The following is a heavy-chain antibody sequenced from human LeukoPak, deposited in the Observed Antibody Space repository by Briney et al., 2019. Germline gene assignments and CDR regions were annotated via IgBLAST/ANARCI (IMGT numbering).Heavy chain of an antibody. Sequence: PSETLSLTCTVSGGSISSSSYYWGWIRQPPGKGLEWIGYIYYSGSTYYNPSLKSRVTISVDTSKNQFSLKLSSVTAADTAVYYCARSLNYDILTGYSYFDYWGQGTLVTVSS. V-gene: IGHV4-31*03. CDR2: IYYSGST. J-gene: IGHJ4*02. D-gene: IGHD3-9*01. CDR3: ARSLNYDILTGYSYFDY. CDR1: GGSISSSSYY.